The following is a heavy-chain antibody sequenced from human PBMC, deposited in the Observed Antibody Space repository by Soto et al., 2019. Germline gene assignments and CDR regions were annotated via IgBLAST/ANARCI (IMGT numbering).Heavy chain of an antibody. J-gene: IGHJ4*02. Sequence: ASEKVSCKASGYTFTNYGISWVQQAPAQGLEWLGWNCAYNGNTNYVLKPQRRVTMTTATSTVTASMKLRSLRSDDPTVYYCAKELLGLGESRERYFVYGGQGTLVTVSS. D-gene: IGHD3-10*01. CDR2: NCAYNGNT. V-gene: IGHV1-18*01. CDR1: GYTFTNYG. CDR3: AKELLGLGESRERYFVY.